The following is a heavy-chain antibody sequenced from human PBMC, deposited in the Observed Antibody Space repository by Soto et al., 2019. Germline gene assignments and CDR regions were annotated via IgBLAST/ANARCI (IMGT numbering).Heavy chain of an antibody. Sequence: VGSLRLSCAASGFIFNDYYMSWIRQAPGKGVEWLSNISGSSGSKKYADAGKGRFTISRDNAKKSLYLEMHSLRAEDTAVYYCARYAAEVTTFFDLWGQGILVTVS. J-gene: IGHJ4*02. CDR3: ARYAAEVTTFFDL. V-gene: IGHV3-11*06. CDR2: ISGSSGSK. D-gene: IGHD4-17*01. CDR1: GFIFNDYY.